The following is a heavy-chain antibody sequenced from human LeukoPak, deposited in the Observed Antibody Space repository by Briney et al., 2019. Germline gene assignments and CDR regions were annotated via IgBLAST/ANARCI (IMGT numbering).Heavy chain of an antibody. CDR2: IKQDGSEK. V-gene: IGHV3-7*01. J-gene: IGHJ5*02. D-gene: IGHD3-22*01. CDR3: ARVSYDKPS. CDR1: GFTFSSHW. Sequence: PGGSLRLSCAASGFTFSSHWMSWVRQAPGKGLEWVANIKQDGSEKYYVDSVKGRFTISRDNAKNSLYLQMNSLRAEDTAVYYCARVSYDKPSLGQGTLVTVSS.